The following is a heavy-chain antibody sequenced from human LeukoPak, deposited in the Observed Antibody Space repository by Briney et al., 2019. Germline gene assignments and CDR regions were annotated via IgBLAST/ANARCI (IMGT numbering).Heavy chain of an antibody. CDR2: INPNSGGT. CDR3: ARDIAGGIVVVPAATLQHQNWFDP. CDR1: GYTFTGYY. Sequence: ASVKVSCKASGYTFTGYYMHWVRQAPGQGLEWMGWINPNSGGTNYAQKFQGRVTMTRDTSISTAYMELSRLRSDDTAVYYCARDIAGGIVVVPAATLQHQNWFDPWGQGTLVTVSS. D-gene: IGHD2-2*01. V-gene: IGHV1-2*02. J-gene: IGHJ5*02.